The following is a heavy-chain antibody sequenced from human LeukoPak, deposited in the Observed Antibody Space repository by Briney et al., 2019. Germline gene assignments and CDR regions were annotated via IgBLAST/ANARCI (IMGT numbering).Heavy chain of an antibody. CDR2: INDSGST. V-gene: IGHV4-59*08. J-gene: IGHJ6*03. CDR1: GGSLSSYY. CDR3: ARQRSDVRSAYYRGGFYYMDV. Sequence: SETLSLTCTVSGGSLSSYYWAWIRQSSGKGPEWIAYINDSGSTISNPSLKSRVSISVNTAKNQFYLELTSLTAADTAVYYCARQRSDVRSAYYRGGFYYMDVWGEGTTVTVSS. D-gene: IGHD3-3*01.